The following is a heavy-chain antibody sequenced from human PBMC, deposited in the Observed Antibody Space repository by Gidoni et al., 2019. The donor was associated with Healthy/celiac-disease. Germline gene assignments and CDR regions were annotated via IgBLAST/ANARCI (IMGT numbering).Heavy chain of an antibody. CDR2: IYYSGST. J-gene: IGHJ4*02. CDR3: ARDSTVVAGTDY. CDR1: GGSISSSSYY. V-gene: IGHV4-39*07. D-gene: IGHD6-19*01. Sequence: QLQLQESGPGLTKPSETLSLTCTVPGGSISSSSYYWGWIRQPPGKGLEWIGSIYYSGSTYYNPSLKSRVTISVDTSKNQFSLKLSSVTAADTAVYYCARDSTVVAGTDYWGQGTLVTVSS.